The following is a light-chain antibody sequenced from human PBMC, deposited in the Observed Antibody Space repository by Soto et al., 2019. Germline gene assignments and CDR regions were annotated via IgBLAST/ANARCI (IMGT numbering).Light chain of an antibody. CDR2: DDS. CDR1: NIGSDT. V-gene: IGLV3-21*02. J-gene: IGLJ1*01. CDR3: LVWDSIGDNYV. Sequence: SYELAQLPSVSVAPGETARITCGRDNIGSDTVHWYQQKPGQAPVVVVYDDSERPSGTPERISGSNSGDTATLTIRRVEAGDEADYYCLVWDSIGDNYVFGSGTKVTVL.